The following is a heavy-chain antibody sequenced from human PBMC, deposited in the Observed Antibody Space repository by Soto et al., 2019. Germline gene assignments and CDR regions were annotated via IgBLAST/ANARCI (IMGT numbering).Heavy chain of an antibody. J-gene: IGHJ2*01. D-gene: IGHD5-12*01. CDR3: ARGNHRWLQLWYFDL. Sequence: SVKVSCKASGGTFSNYPISWVRQAPGQGLEWMGGIIPIFGTVNYAQKFQGRVTITADESTSTAYMELSSLRSEDTAVYYCARGNHRWLQLWYFDLWGRGTLVTVPQ. CDR1: GGTFSNYP. CDR2: IIPIFGTV. V-gene: IGHV1-69*13.